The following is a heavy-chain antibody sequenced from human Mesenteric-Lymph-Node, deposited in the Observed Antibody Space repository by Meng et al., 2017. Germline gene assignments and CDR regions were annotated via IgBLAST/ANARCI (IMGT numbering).Heavy chain of an antibody. Sequence: LSLTCAASGFTFSSYAMSWVRQAPGKGLEWVSAISGSGGSTYYADSVKGRFTISRDNSKNTLYLQMNSLRAEDTAVYYCARDIYFDSSGAADYWGQGTLVTVSS. J-gene: IGHJ4*02. CDR3: ARDIYFDSSGAADY. V-gene: IGHV3-23*01. CDR1: GFTFSSYA. D-gene: IGHD3-22*01. CDR2: ISGSGGST.